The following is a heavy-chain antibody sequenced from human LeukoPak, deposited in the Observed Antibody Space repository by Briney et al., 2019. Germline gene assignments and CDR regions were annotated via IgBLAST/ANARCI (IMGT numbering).Heavy chain of an antibody. CDR1: GFTFSSYW. D-gene: IGHD2-2*01. J-gene: IGHJ4*02. Sequence: SGGSLRLSCAASGFTFSSYWMSWVRQAPGKGLEWVANIKQDGSEKYYVDSVKGRFTISRDNAKNSLYLQMNNLRAEDTAVYYCARVGYCSSTSCHGFEDWGQGTLVTVSS. V-gene: IGHV3-7*01. CDR3: ARVGYCSSTSCHGFED. CDR2: IKQDGSEK.